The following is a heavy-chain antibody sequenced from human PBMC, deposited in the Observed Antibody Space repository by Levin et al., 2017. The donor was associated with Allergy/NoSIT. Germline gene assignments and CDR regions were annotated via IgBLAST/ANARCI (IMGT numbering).Heavy chain of an antibody. CDR2: INQSGTI. J-gene: IGHJ2*01. CDR1: GGSSSGYY. D-gene: IGHD3-9*01. Sequence: PSETLSLTCEVSGGSSSGYYWSWIRQPPGKGLEWIGVINQSGTINYNPSLKSRVTLLRDTSKNQFSLKLKSVTAADTAVYYCARGLLLRYSSSAYDDFWGRGTSVSVSS. V-gene: IGHV4-34*01. CDR3: ARGLLLRYSSSAYDDF.